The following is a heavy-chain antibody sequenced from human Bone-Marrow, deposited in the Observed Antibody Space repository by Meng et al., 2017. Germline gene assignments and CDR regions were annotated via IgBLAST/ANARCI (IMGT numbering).Heavy chain of an antibody. CDR2: IYHSGST. Sequence: SETLSLTCTVSGYSISSGYYWGWIRQPPGKGLEWIGSIYHSGSTYYNPSLKSRVTISVDTSKNQFSLQLSSVTAADTAVYYCAKDQVGAGNPEVDAFDIWGQGTMVTVSS. CDR1: GYSISSGYY. CDR3: AKDQVGAGNPEVDAFDI. J-gene: IGHJ3*02. D-gene: IGHD1-26*01. V-gene: IGHV4-38-2*02.